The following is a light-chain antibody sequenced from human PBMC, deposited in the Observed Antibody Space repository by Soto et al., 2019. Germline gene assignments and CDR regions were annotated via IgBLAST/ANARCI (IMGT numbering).Light chain of an antibody. V-gene: IGLV2-14*03. J-gene: IGLJ2*01. Sequence: QSALTQPASVSGSPGQSITISCAGTMRDIGAYNLVSWYQQHPGKAPQLIIYEVRNRPSGISFRFSGSKSGNTASLTISGLQAEDEADYYCSSFTSKTTLIFGGGTKLTVL. CDR3: SSFTSKTTLI. CDR1: MRDIGAYNL. CDR2: EVR.